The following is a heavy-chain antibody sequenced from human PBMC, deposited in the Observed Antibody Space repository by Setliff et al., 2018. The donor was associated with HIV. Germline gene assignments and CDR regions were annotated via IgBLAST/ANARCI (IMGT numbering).Heavy chain of an antibody. V-gene: IGHV1-8*02. CDR2: MNPNNGNT. Sequence: GASVKVSCKASGYNFTDYDINWVRQATGQGLEWMGWMNPNNGNTGYAENFQGRVTMTRDTSISTAYMELSSLRSDDTAVYYCARGTAPRPASVLEFLEWLFPNWFDPWGQGTLVTVSS. CDR1: GYNFTDYD. J-gene: IGHJ5*02. CDR3: ARGTAPRPASVLEFLEWLFPNWFDP. D-gene: IGHD3-3*02.